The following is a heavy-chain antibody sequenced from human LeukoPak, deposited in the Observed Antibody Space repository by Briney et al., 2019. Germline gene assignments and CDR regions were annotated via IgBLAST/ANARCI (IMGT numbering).Heavy chain of an antibody. V-gene: IGHV3-15*01. Sequence: GGSLRLSCAASGFTFSRLWMHWVRHAPGKGLEWVGRIKSKSDGGTPDYAAPVKGRFAISRDDSKNTLYLQMNSLKTEDTAVYYCTTEGGWSFYFDYWGQGTLVTVSS. CDR3: TTEGGWSFYFDY. D-gene: IGHD2-15*01. CDR1: GFTFSRLW. CDR2: IKSKSDGGTP. J-gene: IGHJ4*02.